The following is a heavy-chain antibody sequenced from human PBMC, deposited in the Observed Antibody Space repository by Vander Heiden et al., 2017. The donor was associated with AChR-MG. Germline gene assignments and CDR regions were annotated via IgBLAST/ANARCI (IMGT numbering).Heavy chain of an antibody. J-gene: IGHJ4*02. CDR1: GFTLSNYW. Sequence: EVQLVESGGGLVQPGGSLRLSCAAYGFTLSNYWMVWARPAPDKGLEWVANIRQDGRDKYYVDSVKGRLTISRDNAKNSLYLEMNSLRGEDTAVYYCTRSVAGKDYWGQGTLVTVSS. D-gene: IGHD6-19*01. CDR3: TRSVAGKDY. V-gene: IGHV3-7*01. CDR2: IRQDGRDK.